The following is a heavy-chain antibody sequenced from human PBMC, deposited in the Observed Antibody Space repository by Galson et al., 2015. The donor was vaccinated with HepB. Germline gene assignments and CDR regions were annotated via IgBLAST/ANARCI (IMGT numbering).Heavy chain of an antibody. CDR3: AKGGRGITMIVVD. V-gene: IGHV3-33*06. D-gene: IGHD3-22*01. Sequence: SLRLSCAASGFTFSSYGMHWVRQAPGKGLEWVAVIWYDGSNKYYADSVKGRFTISRDNSKNTLYLQMNSLRAEDTAVYYCAKGGRGITMIVVDWGQGTLVTVSS. CDR2: IWYDGSNK. CDR1: GFTFSSYG. J-gene: IGHJ4*02.